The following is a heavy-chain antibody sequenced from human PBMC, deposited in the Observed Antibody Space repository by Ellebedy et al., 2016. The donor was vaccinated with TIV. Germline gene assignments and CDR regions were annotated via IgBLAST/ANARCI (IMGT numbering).Heavy chain of an antibody. J-gene: IGHJ4*02. CDR2: IYHPWIT. CDR3: ARSRPGWLKTVFDY. CDR1: GGSIGSYY. D-gene: IGHD5-12*01. V-gene: IGHV4-59*07. Sequence: MPSDTLSLTCTVSGGSIGSYYWSWIRQPPGKGLEWIGHIYHPWITNYNPSLESRVSMSVDTSKSRLSLSLTPVTAADTAVYYCARSRPGWLKTVFDYWGQGILVTVSS.